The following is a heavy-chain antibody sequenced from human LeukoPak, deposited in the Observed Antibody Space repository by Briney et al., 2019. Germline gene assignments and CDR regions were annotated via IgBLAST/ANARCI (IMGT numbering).Heavy chain of an antibody. D-gene: IGHD5-24*01. CDR3: AKARRDGYNPYYFDY. CDR2: ISGSGGST. J-gene: IGHJ4*02. V-gene: IGHV3-23*01. CDR1: EFTLSSYA. Sequence: GGSLRLSCAASEFTLSSYAISWVRQAPGNGLEWVSAISGSGGSTYYADSVKGRFTISRDISKNTLFLKKNSLRAEDTAVYYCAKARRDGYNPYYFDYWGQGTLVTVSS.